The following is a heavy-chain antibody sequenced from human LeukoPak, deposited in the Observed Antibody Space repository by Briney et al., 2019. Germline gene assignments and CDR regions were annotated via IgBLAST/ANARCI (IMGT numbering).Heavy chain of an antibody. CDR1: GGSFSGYY. CDR2: INHSGST. D-gene: IGHD3-22*01. V-gene: IGHV4-34*01. CDR3: ARDRGYYDSGGPLYYFDY. Sequence: NSSETLSLTCAVYGGSFSGYYWSWIRQPPGKGLEWIGEINHSGSTNYNPSLKSRVTISVDTSKNQFSLKLSSVTAADTAVYYCARDRGYYDSGGPLYYFDYWGQGTLVTVSS. J-gene: IGHJ4*02.